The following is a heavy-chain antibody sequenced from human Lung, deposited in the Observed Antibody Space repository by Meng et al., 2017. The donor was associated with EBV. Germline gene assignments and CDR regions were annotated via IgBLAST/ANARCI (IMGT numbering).Heavy chain of an antibody. CDR1: GYTCTSYG. CDR2: ISAYNGNT. J-gene: IGHJ4*02. Sequence: HGQLVQSGAEVKKPGASVKGSCKASGYTCTSYGISGVRQAPGQGLEWMGWISAYNGNTNYAQKLQGRVTMTTDTSTSTAYMELRSLRSDDTAVYYCARFYCSSTSCPHVLFDYWGQGTLVTVSS. V-gene: IGHV1-18*01. CDR3: ARFYCSSTSCPHVLFDY. D-gene: IGHD2-2*01.